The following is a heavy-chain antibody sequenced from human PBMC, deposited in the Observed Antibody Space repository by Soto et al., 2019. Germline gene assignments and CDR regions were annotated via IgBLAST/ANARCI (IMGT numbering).Heavy chain of an antibody. CDR2: IYYSGST. J-gene: IGHJ5*02. Sequence: QLQLQESGPGLVKPSETLSLTCTVSGGSISSSSYYWGWIRQPPGKGLEWIGSIYYSGSTYYNPSLKSRVTISVDTSKNQFSLKLSSVTAADTAVYYCARPRTGSSWWGNNWFDPWGQGTLVTVSS. V-gene: IGHV4-39*01. D-gene: IGHD6-13*01. CDR1: GGSISSSSYY. CDR3: ARPRTGSSWWGNNWFDP.